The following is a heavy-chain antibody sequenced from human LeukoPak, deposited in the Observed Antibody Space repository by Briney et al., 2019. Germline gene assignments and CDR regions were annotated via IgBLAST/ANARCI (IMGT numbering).Heavy chain of an antibody. CDR3: ARGSARGAIFDY. CDR1: GGTFSSYA. CDR2: IISIFGTA. Sequence: SVKVSRQASGGTFSSYAISWVRQARGQGLEWMGGIISIFGTANYAQKFQGRVTITTDESTNTAYMELSNLRSEDTAVYYCARGSARGAIFDYWGQGTLVTVSS. J-gene: IGHJ4*02. D-gene: IGHD1-26*01. V-gene: IGHV1-69*05.